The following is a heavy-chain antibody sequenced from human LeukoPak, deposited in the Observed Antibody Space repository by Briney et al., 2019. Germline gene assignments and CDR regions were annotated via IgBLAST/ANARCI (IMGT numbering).Heavy chain of an antibody. CDR1: GVSISSGSYY. D-gene: IGHD5-18*01. J-gene: IGHJ6*03. CDR3: ARTTEGGYTYDYFYYYYMDV. V-gene: IGHV4-61*01. Sequence: SETLSLTCTVSGVSISSGSYYWRWIRQPPGKGLEWIGYIYYSGSTNYHPSLESRVTISVDTSKNQFSLKLSSVTAADTAVYYCARTTEGGYTYDYFYYYYMDVWGKGTTVTISS. CDR2: IYYSGST.